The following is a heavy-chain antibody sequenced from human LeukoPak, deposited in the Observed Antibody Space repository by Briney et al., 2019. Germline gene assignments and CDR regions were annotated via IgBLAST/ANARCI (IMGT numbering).Heavy chain of an antibody. D-gene: IGHD6-19*01. CDR1: GFTFSDYY. J-gene: IGHJ4*02. V-gene: IGHV3-11*01. CDR3: ARRRNSGCDY. CDR2: ISSSGSTI. Sequence: GGSLRLSCAASGFTFSDYYMTWIRQAPGKGLEWVSYISSSGSTIYYADSVKGRFSISRDNAKNSLYLQMNGLRAEDTAAYYCARRRNSGCDYRGQGTLVTVSS.